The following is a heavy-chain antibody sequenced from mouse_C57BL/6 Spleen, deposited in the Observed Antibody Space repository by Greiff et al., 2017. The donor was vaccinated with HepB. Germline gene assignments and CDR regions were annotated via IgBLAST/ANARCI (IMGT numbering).Heavy chain of an antibody. J-gene: IGHJ1*03. CDR3: ARQTVYSNYGYFDV. CDR1: GYTFTSYW. D-gene: IGHD2-5*01. Sequence: QVHLQQPGAELVMPGASVKLSCKASGYTFTSYWMHWVKQRPGQGLEWIGEIDPSDSYTNYNQKFKGKSTLTVDKSSSTAYMQLSSLTSEDSAVYYCARQTVYSNYGYFDVWGTGTTVTVSS. CDR2: IDPSDSYT. V-gene: IGHV1-69*01.